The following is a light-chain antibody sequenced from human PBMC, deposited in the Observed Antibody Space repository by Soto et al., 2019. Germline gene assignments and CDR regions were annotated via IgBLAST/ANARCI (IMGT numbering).Light chain of an antibody. CDR2: WAS. CDR3: QQYCSTPRP. J-gene: IGKJ1*01. V-gene: IGKV4-1*01. CDR1: QILLYTYTNQNY. Sequence: DVVLTQSPESLAVSLGERAAINCKSSQILLYTYTNQNYLAWYQHKVGQPPKLLILWASTRESGVPDRFSGSAAGADFTLTISSLQAEDVASYFCQQYCSTPRPVGQGTRVE.